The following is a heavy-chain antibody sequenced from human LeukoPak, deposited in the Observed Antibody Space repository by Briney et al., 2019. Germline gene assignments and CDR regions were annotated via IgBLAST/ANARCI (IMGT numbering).Heavy chain of an antibody. Sequence: SVAVSCKDPGGTFINYAISWVRQAPRQGLEWMGRIIPIFGTANYAQKCQGRVTITADESASTAYMELSSLRSEDTAVYYCAREGGGGYCSSTSCAPFDYWGQGTLVTVSS. CDR2: IIPIFGTA. CDR3: AREGGGGYCSSTSCAPFDY. V-gene: IGHV1-69*13. CDR1: GGTFINYA. J-gene: IGHJ4*02. D-gene: IGHD2-2*03.